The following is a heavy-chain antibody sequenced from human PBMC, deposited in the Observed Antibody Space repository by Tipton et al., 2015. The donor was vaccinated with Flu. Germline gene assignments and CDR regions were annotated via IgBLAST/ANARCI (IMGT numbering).Heavy chain of an antibody. CDR2: IYYSGST. CDR3: ARYDSGSYYNGQLRFYLSGMDV. CDR1: GGSISGNY. D-gene: IGHD3-10*01. V-gene: IGHV4-59*01. J-gene: IGHJ6*02. Sequence: TLSLTCTVSGGSISGNYWSWIRQSPGMGLEWIGYIYYSGSTNYNSSLKSRVTISFDTSKNQFSLKLSSVTAADTAVYYCARYDSGSYYNGQLRFYLSGMDVWGQGTTVTVSS.